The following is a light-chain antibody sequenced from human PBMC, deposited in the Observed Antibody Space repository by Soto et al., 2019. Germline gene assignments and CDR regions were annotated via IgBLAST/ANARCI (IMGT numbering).Light chain of an antibody. Sequence: EIVLPQSPATLSLSPGERATLSCRASQSVSSTLAWYQQKPGQAPRLLIYGASTRATGFPARVSGSVSGTEFTLTISSLQSEDWAVYDGQQYKNWPLTFGGGTKVDIK. CDR3: QQYKNWPLT. CDR2: GAS. CDR1: QSVSST. V-gene: IGKV3-15*01. J-gene: IGKJ4*01.